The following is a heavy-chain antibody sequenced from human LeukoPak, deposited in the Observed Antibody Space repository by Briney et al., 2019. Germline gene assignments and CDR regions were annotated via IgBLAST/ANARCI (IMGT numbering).Heavy chain of an antibody. CDR3: ARDIGELRYYYFYYGMDV. CDR2: TYYRSKWYN. CDR1: GDSVSSNSAA. J-gene: IGHJ6*02. D-gene: IGHD1-7*01. V-gene: IGHV6-1*01. Sequence: SQTLSLTCAISGDSVSSNSAAWNRIRQSPSRGLEWLGRTYYRSKWYNDYAVSVKSRITISPDTSKNQFSLQLKSVTPEDTAVYYCARDIGELRYYYFYYGMDVWGQGTTVTVSS.